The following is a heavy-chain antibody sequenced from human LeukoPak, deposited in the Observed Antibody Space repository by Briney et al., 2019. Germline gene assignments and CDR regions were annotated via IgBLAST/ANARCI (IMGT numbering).Heavy chain of an antibody. CDR1: GFTFDDYS. J-gene: IGHJ4*02. Sequence: GGPLRLSYAASGFTFDDYSIHWVRQPPGKGLEWVSLINKGGDRTYYADSVEGRFTISRDNSKNSLFLQMNSLKTEDTALYYCAKEVRGSSWTSFDYWGQGTLVTVSS. CDR2: INKGGDRT. CDR3: AKEVRGSSWTSFDY. D-gene: IGHD6-13*01. V-gene: IGHV3-43*01.